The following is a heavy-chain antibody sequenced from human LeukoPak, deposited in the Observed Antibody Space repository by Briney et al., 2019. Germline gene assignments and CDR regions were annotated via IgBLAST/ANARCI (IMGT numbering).Heavy chain of an antibody. J-gene: IGHJ4*02. CDR3: ARFMKVSDYCDSSGYEYFDY. CDR2: IYYSGST. D-gene: IGHD3-22*01. Sequence: SQTLSLTCTVSGGSISSGDYYWSWIRQPPGKGLEWIGYIYYSGSTYYNPSLKSRVTISVDTSKNQFSLKLSSVTAADTAVYYCARFMKVSDYCDSSGYEYFDYWGQGTLVTVSS. CDR1: GGSISSGDYY. V-gene: IGHV4-30-4*01.